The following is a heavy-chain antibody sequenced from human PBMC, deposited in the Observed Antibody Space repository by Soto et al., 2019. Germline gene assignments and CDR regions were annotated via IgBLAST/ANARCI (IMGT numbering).Heavy chain of an antibody. CDR1: GGTFGRDA. J-gene: IGHJ5*02. V-gene: IGHV1-69*06. CDR2: IIPIFGTT. CDR3: ARDRTDSGYYTNWLDP. Sequence: SVKVSCKASGGTFGRDAITWVRQAPGQGLEWVGRIIPIFGTTNYAQNLQGRVTISADKSTLTSYMELHSLTSDDTALYYCARDRTDSGYYTNWLDPWGQGTQVTVSS. D-gene: IGHD3-22*01.